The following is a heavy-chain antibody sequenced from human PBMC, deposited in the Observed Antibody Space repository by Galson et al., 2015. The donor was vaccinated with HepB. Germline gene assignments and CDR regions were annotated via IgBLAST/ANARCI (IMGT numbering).Heavy chain of an antibody. V-gene: IGHV3-48*01. Sequence: SLRLSCAASGFTFSSYSLNWVRQAPGKGLEWVSYISSSSSTIYYADSVKGRFTISRDNAKNSLYLQMNSLRGEDTAVYYCARVGVRCFDYWGQGTLVTVSS. J-gene: IGHJ4*02. CDR3: ARVGVRCFDY. D-gene: IGHD4-17*01. CDR1: GFTFSSYS. CDR2: ISSSSSTI.